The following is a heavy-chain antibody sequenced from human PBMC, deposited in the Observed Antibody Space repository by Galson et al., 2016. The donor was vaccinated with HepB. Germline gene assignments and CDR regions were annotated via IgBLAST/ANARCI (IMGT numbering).Heavy chain of an antibody. V-gene: IGHV3-30*18. J-gene: IGHJ2*01. D-gene: IGHD5-18*01. Sequence: SLRLSCAASGFTFHSYAMSWVRQTPGKGLEWVAVISLDGSKKYYADSVKGRFTIARDNSKNTLYLEMNSLRPEDTAVYYCVKVFREYSYGYSGWYFDLWGRGTLVTVSS. CDR2: ISLDGSKK. CDR3: VKVFREYSYGYSGWYFDL. CDR1: GFTFHSYA.